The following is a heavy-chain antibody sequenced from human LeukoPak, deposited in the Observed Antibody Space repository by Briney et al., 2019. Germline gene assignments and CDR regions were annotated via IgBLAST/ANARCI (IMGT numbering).Heavy chain of an antibody. V-gene: IGHV4-31*03. Sequence: SQTLSLTCTVSGVSISSGNYFWSWLRQHPGKGLEWIGYIYYSGSAYYNPSLKSRVTISVDTSKNQFSLNLNSVTAADTAVYYCARIRQVAIDYWGQGALVTVSS. J-gene: IGHJ4*02. CDR3: ARIRQVAIDY. CDR2: IYYSGSA. CDR1: GVSISSGNYF. D-gene: IGHD3-3*02.